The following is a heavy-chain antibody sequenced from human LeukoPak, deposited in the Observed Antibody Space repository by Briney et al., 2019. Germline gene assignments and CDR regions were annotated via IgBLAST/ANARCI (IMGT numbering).Heavy chain of an antibody. J-gene: IGHJ6*02. CDR2: ISGSDGTT. V-gene: IGHV3-23*01. CDR3: AKSTTYYGMDV. D-gene: IGHD4-11*01. CDR1: GFTFSSYA. Sequence: GGSLRLSCAASGFTFSSYAMSWVRQAPGKGLEWVSSISGSDGTTYYADSVKGRFTISRDNSKNTLYLQMNSLRAEDTAVYYCAKSTTYYGMDVWGQGTTVTVSS.